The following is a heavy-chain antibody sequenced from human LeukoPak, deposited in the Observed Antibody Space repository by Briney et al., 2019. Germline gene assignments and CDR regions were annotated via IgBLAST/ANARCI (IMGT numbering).Heavy chain of an antibody. V-gene: IGHV3-30-3*01. D-gene: IGHD3-10*01. Sequence: PGGSLRLSCAASGFIFNNYVMQWVRQAPGKGLEWVALISSDGSNEFYADSVKGRFTISRDNFKNAVYLQMSSLRAEDTAVYYCWGYHYYGSGRDAFDIWGQGTLVTVSS. J-gene: IGHJ3*02. CDR1: GFIFNNYV. CDR2: ISSDGSNE. CDR3: WGYHYYGSGRDAFDI.